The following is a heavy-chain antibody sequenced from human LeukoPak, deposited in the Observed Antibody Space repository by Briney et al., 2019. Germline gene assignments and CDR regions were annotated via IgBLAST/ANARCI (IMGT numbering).Heavy chain of an antibody. J-gene: IGHJ4*02. CDR3: VYGDYVRTVNYFDY. CDR1: GFTVSSSY. CDR2: IYSGGSI. Sequence: GGSLRLSCAASGFTVSSSYMSWVRQAPGKGLEWVSVIYSGGSIYYADSVEGRFTISRDNSKNSLFLQMNSLRAEDTALYYCVYGDYVRTVNYFDYWGQGTLVTVSS. V-gene: IGHV3-66*01. D-gene: IGHD4-17*01.